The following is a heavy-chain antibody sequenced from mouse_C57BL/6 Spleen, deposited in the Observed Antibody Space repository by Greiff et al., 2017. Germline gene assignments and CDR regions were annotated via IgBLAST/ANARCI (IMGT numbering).Heavy chain of an antibody. CDR2: INPSSGYT. Sequence: VQVVESGAELARPGASVKMSCKASGYSFTSYTMHWVNQRPGQGLEWIGDINPSSGYTKYNQKFKDKATLTADKSSSTAYMQLSSLTSDDSAVYYCARGGYYFDYWGQGTTLTVSS. J-gene: IGHJ2*01. CDR3: ARGGYYFDY. CDR1: GYSFTSYT. V-gene: IGHV1-4*01.